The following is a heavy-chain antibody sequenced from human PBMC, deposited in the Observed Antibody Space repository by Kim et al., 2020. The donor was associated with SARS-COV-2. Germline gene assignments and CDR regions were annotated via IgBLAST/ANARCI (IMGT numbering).Heavy chain of an antibody. V-gene: IGHV1-2*02. D-gene: IGHD3-22*01. J-gene: IGHJ4*02. CDR3: ARDFQNYYDSSPDY. Sequence: AQKFQGRVTMTRDTSLSTAYMELSRLRSDDTAVYYCARDFQNYYDSSPDYWGQGTLVTVSS.